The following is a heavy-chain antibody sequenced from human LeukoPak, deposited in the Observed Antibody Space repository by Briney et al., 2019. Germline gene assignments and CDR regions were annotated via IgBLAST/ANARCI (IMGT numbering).Heavy chain of an antibody. CDR2: ISAYNGNT. V-gene: IGHV1-18*01. CDR3: ARDRYTYYYGSGKMNYFDY. CDR1: GYTFTSYG. J-gene: IGHJ4*02. D-gene: IGHD3-10*01. Sequence: GASVKVSCKASGYTFTSYGISWVRQAPGQGLEWMGWISAYNGNTNYAQKLKGRVTMTTDKSTSTAYMALRSLRSDDTAVYYCARDRYTYYYGSGKMNYFDYWGQGTLVTVSS.